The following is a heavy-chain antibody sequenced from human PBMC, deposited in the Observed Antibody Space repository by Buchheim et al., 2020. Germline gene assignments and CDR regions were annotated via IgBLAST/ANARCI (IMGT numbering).Heavy chain of an antibody. CDR2: ISYDGSNK. J-gene: IGHJ6*02. V-gene: IGHV3-30*18. D-gene: IGHD3-16*02. CDR1: GFTFSSYG. CDR3: AKEASIGGMYV. Sequence: QVQLVESGGGVVQPGRSLRLSCAASGFTFSSYGMHWVRQAPGKGLEWVVVISYDGSNKYYADSVKGRFTISRDNSKSTLYLQINSLRAENTAVYYSAKEASIGGMYVWGQGTT.